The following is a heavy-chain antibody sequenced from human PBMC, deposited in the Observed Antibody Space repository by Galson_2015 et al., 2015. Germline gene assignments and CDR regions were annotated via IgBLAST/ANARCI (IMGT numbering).Heavy chain of an antibody. CDR1: GFTFSSYS. CDR3: ARNVYVYCSVSSCYTEYYSYYLDV. Sequence: SLRLSCAASGFTFSSYSMNWVRQAPGKGLEWVPSISSSSSYIYYADSVKGRFTISRDNAKNSLYLQMNSLRAEDTAVYYCARNVYVYCSVSSCYTEYYSYYLDVWGTGTTFPLSS. D-gene: IGHD2-2*02. CDR2: ISSSSSYI. J-gene: IGHJ6*03. V-gene: IGHV3-21*01.